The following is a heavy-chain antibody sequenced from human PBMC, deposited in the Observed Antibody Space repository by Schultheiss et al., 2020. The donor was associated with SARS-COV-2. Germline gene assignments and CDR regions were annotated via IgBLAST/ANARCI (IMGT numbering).Heavy chain of an antibody. CDR1: GFTFSSYE. V-gene: IGHV3-48*03. CDR2: ISSSGSTI. J-gene: IGHJ3*02. CDR3: ALRMITFGGVIVAGAFDI. D-gene: IGHD3-16*02. Sequence: GGSLRLSCAASGFTFSSYEMSWIRQAPGKGLEWVSYISSSGSTIYYADSVKGRFTISRDNAKNSLYLQMNSLRAEDTAVYYCALRMITFGGVIVAGAFDIWGQGTMVTVSS.